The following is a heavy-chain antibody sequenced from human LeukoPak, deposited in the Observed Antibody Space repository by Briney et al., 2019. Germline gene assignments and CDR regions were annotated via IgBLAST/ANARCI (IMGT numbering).Heavy chain of an antibody. J-gene: IGHJ6*03. CDR3: ARDRRDMVRGINIVRQYHYYYYMDV. CDR2: IDTSGST. CDR1: GDSISSGSYY. V-gene: IGHV4-61*02. Sequence: PSQTLSLTCTVSGDSISSGSYYWSWIRQPAGKGLEWIGRIDTSGSTKYNPSLKSRVTISVDTSKNQFSLKLSSVTAADTAVYYCARDRRDMVRGINIVRQYHYYYYMDVWGKGTTVTASS. D-gene: IGHD3-10*01.